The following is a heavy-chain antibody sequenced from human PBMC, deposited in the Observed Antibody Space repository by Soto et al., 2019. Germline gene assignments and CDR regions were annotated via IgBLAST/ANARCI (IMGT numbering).Heavy chain of an antibody. D-gene: IGHD3-3*02. Sequence: SLRLSCAASGFTFSSYALHCVLQATGKGLEWVAVISYDGSNKYYADSVKGRFTISRDNSKNTAYLQMSSLKIEDTAIYYCARHFSWTYGMDVWGQGTTVTVSS. CDR1: GFTFSSYA. J-gene: IGHJ6*02. CDR2: ISYDGSNK. V-gene: IGHV3-30-3*01. CDR3: ARHFSWTYGMDV.